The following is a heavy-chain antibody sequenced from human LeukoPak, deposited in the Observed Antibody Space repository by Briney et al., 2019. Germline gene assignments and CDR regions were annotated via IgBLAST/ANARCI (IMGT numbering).Heavy chain of an antibody. CDR1: GGSISSYY. D-gene: IGHD1-26*01. CDR3: ARGSGSLGY. V-gene: IGHV4-4*07. J-gene: IGHJ4*02. Sequence: SETLSLTCTVSGGSISSYYWSWIRQPAGKGLEWIGRIFGGGSTKYNPSLESRVTMSVDTSKNQFSLNLSSVTAADTAVYYCARGSGSLGYWGQGTLVTVSS. CDR2: IFGGGST.